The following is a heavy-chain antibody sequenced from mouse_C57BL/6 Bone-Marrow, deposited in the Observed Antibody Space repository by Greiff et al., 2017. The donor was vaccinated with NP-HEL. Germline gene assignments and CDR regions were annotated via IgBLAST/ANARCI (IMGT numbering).Heavy chain of an antibody. D-gene: IGHD1-1*01. Sequence: VQLQESGAELARPGASVKLSCKASGYTFTSYGISWVKQRTGQGLEWIGEIYPRSGNTYYTEKFKGKATLTADKSSSTAYMELRSLTSEDSAVYVCARGIFSGSSPYWYFDVWGTGTTVTVSS. V-gene: IGHV1-81*01. J-gene: IGHJ1*03. CDR2: IYPRSGNT. CDR3: ARGIFSGSSPYWYFDV. CDR1: GYTFTSYG.